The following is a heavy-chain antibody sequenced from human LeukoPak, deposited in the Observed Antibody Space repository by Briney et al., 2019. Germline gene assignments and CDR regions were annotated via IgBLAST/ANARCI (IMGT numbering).Heavy chain of an antibody. J-gene: IGHJ5*02. Sequence: PSETLSLTCTVSGGSISSSSYYWGWIRQPPGKGLEWLGSIYYSGSTYYNPSLKSRVTISVDTSKNQFSLKLSSVTAADTAVYYCARQVYDFWSGYYLPDDPWGQGTLVTVSS. D-gene: IGHD3-3*01. CDR1: GGSISSSSYY. CDR3: ARQVYDFWSGYYLPDDP. V-gene: IGHV4-39*01. CDR2: IYYSGST.